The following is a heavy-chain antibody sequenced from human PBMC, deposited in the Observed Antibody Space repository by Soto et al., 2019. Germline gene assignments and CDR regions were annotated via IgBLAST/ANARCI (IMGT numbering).Heavy chain of an antibody. CDR3: ARAPHPWGEAFDI. J-gene: IGHJ3*02. CDR2: IYYSGST. CDR1: GGSISSGGYY. Sequence: QVQLQESGPGLVKPSQTLSLTCTVSGGSISSGGYYWSWIRQHPGKGLEWIGYIYYSGSTYYNASLESRVTISVDTSKNQFSLKLSSVTAADTAVYYCARAPHPWGEAFDIWGQGTMVTVSS. V-gene: IGHV4-31*03. D-gene: IGHD7-27*01.